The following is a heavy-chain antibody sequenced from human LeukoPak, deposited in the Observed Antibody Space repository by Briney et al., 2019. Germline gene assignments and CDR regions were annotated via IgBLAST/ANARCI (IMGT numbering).Heavy chain of an antibody. CDR2: IIPIFGTA. D-gene: IGHD3-22*01. CDR3: ARTYYYDSSGYYSSGDPAEQLRVYYYYYYMDV. V-gene: IGHV1-69*01. J-gene: IGHJ6*03. Sequence: ASVKVSCKASGGTFSSYAISWVRQAPGQGLEWMGGIIPIFGTANYAQKFQGRVTITADESTSTAYMELSSLRSEDTAVYYCARTYYYDSSGYYSSGDPAEQLRVYYYYYYMDVWGKGTTVTVSS. CDR1: GGTFSSYA.